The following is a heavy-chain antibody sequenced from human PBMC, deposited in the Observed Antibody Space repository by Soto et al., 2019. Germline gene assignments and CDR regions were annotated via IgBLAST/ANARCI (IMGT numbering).Heavy chain of an antibody. CDR3: ARCGFDWLLSAAYGMDV. CDR2: IYYSGST. Sequence: PSETMSLTSTVCGGCMCIGGDDWRWIRQHPGKGLEWIGYIYYSGSTYYNPSLKSRVTISVDTSKNQFSLKLSSVTAADTAVYYCARCGFDWLLSAAYGMDVWGQGTTVTVSS. V-gene: IGHV4-31*03. J-gene: IGHJ6*01. D-gene: IGHD3-9*01. CDR1: GGCMCIGGDD.